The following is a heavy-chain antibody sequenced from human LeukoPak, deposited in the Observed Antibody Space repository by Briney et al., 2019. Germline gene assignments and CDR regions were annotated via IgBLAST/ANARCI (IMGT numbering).Heavy chain of an antibody. CDR3: AREGYYYDSSGYYSPNWFDP. Sequence: ASVKVSCKASGCTFTSYYMHWVRQAPGQGLEWMGIINPSGSSTSYAQKFQGRVTMTRDTSTSTVYMELSSLRSEDTAVYYCAREGYYYDSSGYYSPNWFDPWGQGTLVTVSS. V-gene: IGHV1-46*01. D-gene: IGHD3-22*01. J-gene: IGHJ5*02. CDR1: GCTFTSYY. CDR2: INPSGSST.